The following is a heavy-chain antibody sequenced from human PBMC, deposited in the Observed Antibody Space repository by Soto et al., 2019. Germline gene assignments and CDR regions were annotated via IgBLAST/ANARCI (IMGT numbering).Heavy chain of an antibody. V-gene: IGHV1-69*01. D-gene: IGHD3-10*01. Sequence: QVQLVQSGAEVKKPGSSVKVSCKASGGTFSSYAISWVRQAPGQGLEWMGGIIPIFGTANYAQKFQGRVTITADECTSTAYMELSSLRSEDTGVYCCAREITMVRGVSYYFDYWGQGTLVTVSS. J-gene: IGHJ4*02. CDR1: GGTFSSYA. CDR2: IIPIFGTA. CDR3: AREITMVRGVSYYFDY.